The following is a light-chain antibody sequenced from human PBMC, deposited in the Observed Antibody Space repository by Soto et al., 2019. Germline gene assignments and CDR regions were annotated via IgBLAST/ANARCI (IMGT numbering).Light chain of an antibody. CDR2: EVT. J-gene: IGLJ3*02. CDR3: GSYTTSSTWV. CDR1: SSDVGGYNY. V-gene: IGLV2-14*01. Sequence: QSALTQPASVSGSPGQSITISCTGTSSDVGGYNYVSWYQQHPGKAPKLMIYEVTNRPSGVSDRFSGSKSDNTASLTISGLQAEDEADYYCGSYTTSSTWVFGGGTKVTVL.